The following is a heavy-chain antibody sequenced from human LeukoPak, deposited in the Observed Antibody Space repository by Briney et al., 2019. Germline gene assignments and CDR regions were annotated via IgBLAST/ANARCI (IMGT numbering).Heavy chain of an antibody. Sequence: SETLSLTCAVYGGSFSGYYWSWIRQPPGRGLEWIGYISYSGSTNYNPSLKSRVTISADTSKNQVSLTLSSVTAADTAVYYCARHPELYFFDYWGQGTLVTVSS. CDR1: GGSFSGYY. CDR2: ISYSGST. D-gene: IGHD3-10*01. CDR3: ARHPELYFFDY. V-gene: IGHV4-59*08. J-gene: IGHJ4*02.